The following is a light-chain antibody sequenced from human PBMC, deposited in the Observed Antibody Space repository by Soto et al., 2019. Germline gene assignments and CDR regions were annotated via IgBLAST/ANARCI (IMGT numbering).Light chain of an antibody. CDR1: PTARSY. J-gene: IGKJ1*01. Sequence: EIVLTQSPATLSLSPGERATLSCRASPTARSYLAWYQQKPGQAPRLLIYDVSNRATGVPARFSGSGSETDFSLTISSLEPEDFAVYYCQQHSHWPPWTFGQGTKVDIK. V-gene: IGKV3-11*01. CDR2: DVS. CDR3: QQHSHWPPWT.